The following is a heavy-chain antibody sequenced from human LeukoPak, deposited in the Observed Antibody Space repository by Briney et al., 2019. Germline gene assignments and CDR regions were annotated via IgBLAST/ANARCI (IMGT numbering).Heavy chain of an antibody. CDR1: GGSFSGYY. V-gene: IGHV4-31*11. J-gene: IGHJ5*02. CDR2: IYYSGST. CDR3: ARDSPGSSRFDP. Sequence: PSETLSLTCAVYGGSFSGYYWSWIRQHPGKALEWIGYIYYSGSTYYNPSLKSRVTISVDTSKNQFSLKLSSVTAADTAVYYCARDSPGSSRFDPWGQGTLVTVSS. D-gene: IGHD6-6*01.